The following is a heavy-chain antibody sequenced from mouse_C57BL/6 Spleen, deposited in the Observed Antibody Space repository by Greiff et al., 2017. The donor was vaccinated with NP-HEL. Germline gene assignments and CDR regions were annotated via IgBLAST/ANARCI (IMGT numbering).Heavy chain of an antibody. J-gene: IGHJ2*01. Sequence: QVQLKQPGAELVKPGASVKLSCKASGYTFTSYWMHWVKQRPGQGLEWIGMIHPNSGSTNYNEKFKSKATLTVDKSSRTAYMQLSSLTSEDSAVYYCARVATGMDYFDYWGQGTTLTVSS. V-gene: IGHV1-64*01. CDR1: GYTFTSYW. D-gene: IGHD4-1*01. CDR3: ARVATGMDYFDY. CDR2: IHPNSGST.